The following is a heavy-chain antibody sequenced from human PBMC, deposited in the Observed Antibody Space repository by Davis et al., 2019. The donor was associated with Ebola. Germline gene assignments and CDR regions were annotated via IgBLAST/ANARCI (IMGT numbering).Heavy chain of an antibody. J-gene: IGHJ4*02. Sequence: GESLKISCKDSGNSFTSHWIGWVRQMPGKGLEWMGIIYTGDSDTRYSPSFRGQVTISADKSIKTAFLQWSSLKASDTAMYYCASGDAYNFDYWGQGTLVTVSS. V-gene: IGHV5-51*01. D-gene: IGHD5-24*01. CDR1: GNSFTSHW. CDR3: ASGDAYNFDY. CDR2: IYTGDSDT.